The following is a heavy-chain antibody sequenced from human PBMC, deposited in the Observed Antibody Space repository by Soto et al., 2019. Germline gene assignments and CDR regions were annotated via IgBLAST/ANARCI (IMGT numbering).Heavy chain of an antibody. Sequence: GVSLRLSCAASGFTFSSYSMNWVRQAPWKGLEWVSSISSSSSYIYYADSVKGRFTISRDNAKNSLYLQMNSLRAEDTAVYYCARDRLAVAGYYFDYWGQGTLVTVSS. V-gene: IGHV3-21*01. CDR3: ARDRLAVAGYYFDY. CDR1: GFTFSSYS. D-gene: IGHD6-19*01. J-gene: IGHJ4*02. CDR2: ISSSSSYI.